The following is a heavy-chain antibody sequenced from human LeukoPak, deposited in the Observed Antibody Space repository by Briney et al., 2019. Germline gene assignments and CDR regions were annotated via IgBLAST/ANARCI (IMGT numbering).Heavy chain of an antibody. CDR3: ARDLRVVVPAANLRGWIQLWLPGH. J-gene: IGHJ4*02. Sequence: HPGGSLRLSCAASGFTFSSYGMHWVRQAPGKGLEWVAVIWYDGSNKYYADSVKGRFTISRDNSKNTLYLQMNSLRAEDTAVYYCARDLRVVVPAANLRGWIQLWLPGHWGQGTLVTVSS. D-gene: IGHD5-18*01. CDR2: IWYDGSNK. V-gene: IGHV3-33*01. CDR1: GFTFSSYG.